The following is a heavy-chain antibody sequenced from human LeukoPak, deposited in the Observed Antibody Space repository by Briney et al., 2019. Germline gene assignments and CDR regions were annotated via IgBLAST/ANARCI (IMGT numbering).Heavy chain of an antibody. V-gene: IGHV3-11*04. CDR1: GFTFSNYY. J-gene: IGHJ4*02. CDR2: ISSSDSTI. Sequence: GGSLRLSCAASGFTFSNYYMNWVRQAPGKGLECVSYISSSDSTIYYADSVKGRFTISRDNAKNSLYLQMNSLRAEDTAVYYFARVEDCGVRGLSILYFDYWGQGTLATVPS. CDR3: ARVEDCGVRGLSILYFDY. D-gene: IGHD3-10*01.